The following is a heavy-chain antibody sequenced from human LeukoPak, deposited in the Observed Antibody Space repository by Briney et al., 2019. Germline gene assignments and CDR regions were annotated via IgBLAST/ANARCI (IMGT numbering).Heavy chain of an antibody. CDR2: TNHSGST. Sequence: SETLSLTCAVYGGSFSGYYWSWIRQPPGKGLEWIGETNHSGSTNYNPSLKSRVTISVDTSKNQFSLKLTSVTAADTAVYFCARIWFGLRRLYYFDYWGQGTLVTVSS. CDR3: ARIWFGLRRLYYFDY. CDR1: GGSFSGYY. V-gene: IGHV4-34*01. D-gene: IGHD3-10*01. J-gene: IGHJ4*02.